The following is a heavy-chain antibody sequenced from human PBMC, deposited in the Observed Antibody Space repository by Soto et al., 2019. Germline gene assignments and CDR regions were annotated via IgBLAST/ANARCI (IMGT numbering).Heavy chain of an antibody. Sequence: QLQLQESGPGLVKSSETLSLTCTVSGGSISSSSYYWGWIRQPPGKGLEWIGSSYYSGSTYYNPSLKSRVTISVDTAKNSVSLKLSSVTAADTSVYYCASGGCDIVVVVAAPENDVFDIWGQGTMVTVSS. CDR2: SYYSGST. J-gene: IGHJ3*02. D-gene: IGHD2-15*01. V-gene: IGHV4-39*01. CDR1: GGSISSSSYY. CDR3: ASGGCDIVVVVAAPENDVFDI.